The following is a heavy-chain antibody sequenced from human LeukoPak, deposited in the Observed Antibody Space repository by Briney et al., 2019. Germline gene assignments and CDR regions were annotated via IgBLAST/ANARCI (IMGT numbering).Heavy chain of an antibody. CDR1: GYTFTGYY. D-gene: IGHD5-18*01. CDR3: ARGTAMAPYYYFDY. J-gene: IGHJ4*02. CDR2: INPNSGGT. Sequence: ASVKVSCKASGYTFTGYYMHWVRQAPGQGLEWMGWINPNSGGTNYAQKFQGRVTMTRDTSISTAYMELSRLRSDDTAVYYCARGTAMAPYYYFDYWGQGTLVTVSS. V-gene: IGHV1-2*02.